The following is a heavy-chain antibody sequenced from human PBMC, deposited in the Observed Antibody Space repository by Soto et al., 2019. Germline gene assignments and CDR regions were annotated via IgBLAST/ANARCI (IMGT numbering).Heavy chain of an antibody. CDR2: IIPIFGTA. J-gene: IGHJ4*02. CDR3: ARGAPRLVGAIHARFDY. D-gene: IGHD1-26*01. V-gene: IGHV1-69*01. CDR1: GGTFSSYA. Sequence: QVQLVQSGAEVKKPGSSVKVSCKASGGTFSSYAISWVRQAPGQGLEWMGGIIPIFGTANYAQKFQGRVTMTADESTSTADMELSSLRSEDTAVYYCARGAPRLVGAIHARFDYWGQGTLVTVSS.